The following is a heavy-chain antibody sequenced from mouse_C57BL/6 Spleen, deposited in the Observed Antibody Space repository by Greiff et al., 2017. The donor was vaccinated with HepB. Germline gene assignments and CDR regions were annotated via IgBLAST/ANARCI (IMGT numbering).Heavy chain of an antibody. J-gene: IGHJ3*01. Sequence: EVQGVESGGGLVKPGGSLKLSCAASGFTFSDYGMHWVRQAPEKGLEWVAYISSGSSTIYYADTVKGRFTISRDNAKNTLFLQMTSLRSEDTAMYYCARGQAALAYWGQGTLVTVSA. CDR1: GFTFSDYG. CDR3: ARGQAALAY. D-gene: IGHD3-2*02. V-gene: IGHV5-17*01. CDR2: ISSGSSTI.